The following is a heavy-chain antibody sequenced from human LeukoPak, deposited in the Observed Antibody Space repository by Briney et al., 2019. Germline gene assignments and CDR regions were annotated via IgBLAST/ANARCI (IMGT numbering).Heavy chain of an antibody. V-gene: IGHV4-31*03. CDR2: IYYSGST. CDR1: GGSISSGGYY. Sequence: PPETLSLTRTVSGGSISSGGYYWSWIRQHPGKGLEWIGYIYYSGSTYYNPSLKSRVTISVDTSKNQFSLKLSSVTAADTAVYYCARTGYSSSWYWFDPWGQGTLVTVSS. CDR3: ARTGYSSSWYWFDP. J-gene: IGHJ5*02. D-gene: IGHD6-13*01.